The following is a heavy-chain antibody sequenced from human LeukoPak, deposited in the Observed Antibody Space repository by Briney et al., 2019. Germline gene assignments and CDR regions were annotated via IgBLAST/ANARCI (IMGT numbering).Heavy chain of an antibody. D-gene: IGHD3-9*01. CDR1: GFTFSSYE. CDR3: ARAGYFDWLLYYYYYMDV. Sequence: GGSLRLSCAASGFTFSSYEMNWVRQAPGKGLEWVSYIRSSGSTIYYADSVKGRFTISRDNAKNSLYLQMNSLRAEDTAVYYCARAGYFDWLLYYYYYMDVWGKGTTVTISS. CDR2: IRSSGSTI. J-gene: IGHJ6*03. V-gene: IGHV3-48*03.